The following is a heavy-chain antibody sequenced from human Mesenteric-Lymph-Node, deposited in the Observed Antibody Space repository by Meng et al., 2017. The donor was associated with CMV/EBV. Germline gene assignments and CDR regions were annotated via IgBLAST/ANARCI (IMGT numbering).Heavy chain of an antibody. D-gene: IGHD5-18*01. Sequence: GGSLRLSCAASGFTFSDYATGWVRQAPGRGLEWVSTISASGAHTYYADSVKGRFTISRDNSKNTLYLQMNSLRAEDTAVYYCAKGSGYSYQPYYFDYWGQGTLVTVSS. CDR3: AKGSGYSYQPYYFDY. V-gene: IGHV3-23*01. CDR1: GFTFSDYA. CDR2: ISASGAHT. J-gene: IGHJ4*02.